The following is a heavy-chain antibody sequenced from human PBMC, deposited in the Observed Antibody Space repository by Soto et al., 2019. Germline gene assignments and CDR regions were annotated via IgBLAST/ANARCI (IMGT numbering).Heavy chain of an antibody. CDR2: IRSKAYGGTT. CDR1: GFTFGDYA. CDR3: AKPLFYSDRWYFDY. J-gene: IGHJ4*02. Sequence: PGGSLRLSCTASGFTFGDYAMSWFRQAPGKGLEWVGFIRSKAYGGTTEYAASVKGRFTISRDDSKSIAYLQMNSLKTEDTAVYYCAKPLFYSDRWYFDYWGQGTPVTVSS. D-gene: IGHD3-9*01. V-gene: IGHV3-49*03.